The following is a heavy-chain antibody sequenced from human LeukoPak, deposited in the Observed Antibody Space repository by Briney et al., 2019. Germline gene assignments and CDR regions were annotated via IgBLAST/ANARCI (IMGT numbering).Heavy chain of an antibody. CDR3: ARDTPRGDRFDY. CDR1: GFTFSSYA. Sequence: PGRSLRLSCAASGFTFSSYAMHWVRQAPGKGLEWVAVISYDGSNKYYADSVKGRFTISRDNSKNTLYLQMNSLRAEDTAVYYCARDTPRGDRFDYWGQGTLVTVSS. V-gene: IGHV3-30*04. CDR2: ISYDGSNK. J-gene: IGHJ4*02. D-gene: IGHD2-21*02.